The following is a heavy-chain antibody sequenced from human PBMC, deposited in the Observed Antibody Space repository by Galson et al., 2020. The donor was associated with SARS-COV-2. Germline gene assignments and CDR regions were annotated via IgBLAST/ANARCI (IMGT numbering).Heavy chain of an antibody. Sequence: SQTLSLTCTVSGGSISSSSYYWGWIRQPPGKGLEWIGSIYYSGSTYYNPSLKSRVTISVDTSKNQFSLKLSSMTAADTAVYYCARRADYYGSGSFDYWGQGTLVTVSS. CDR1: GGSISSSSYY. J-gene: IGHJ4*02. D-gene: IGHD3-10*01. CDR2: IYYSGST. CDR3: ARRADYYGSGSFDY. V-gene: IGHV4-39*01.